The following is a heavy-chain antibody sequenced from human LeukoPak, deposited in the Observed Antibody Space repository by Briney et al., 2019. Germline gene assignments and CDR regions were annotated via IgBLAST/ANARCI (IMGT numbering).Heavy chain of an antibody. D-gene: IGHD6-13*01. CDR1: GGSFSGYF. Sequence: SETLSLTCAVYGGSFSGYFWTWIRQPPGKGLEWIGEINHSGNTNYNPSLESRVAISVDTSKNQFSLKLSSVTAADTAVYYCARSDSSSWYYFDYWGQGTLVTVSS. J-gene: IGHJ4*02. V-gene: IGHV4-34*01. CDR3: ARSDSSSWYYFDY. CDR2: INHSGNT.